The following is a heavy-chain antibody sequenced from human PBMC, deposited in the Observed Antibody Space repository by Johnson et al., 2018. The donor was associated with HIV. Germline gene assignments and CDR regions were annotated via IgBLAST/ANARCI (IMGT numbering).Heavy chain of an antibody. CDR3: GKPYSSGWPHIDAFDI. V-gene: IGHV3-30*02. Sequence: QVQLVESGGGVVQPGGTLRLSCAASGFIFRTYGMHWVRQAPGKGLEWVAFIRYDGSNKYYADAVKGRFSISRDNSKNTLYLQMSSLSAEDTAVYYCGKPYSSGWPHIDAFDIWGQGTMVTVSS. J-gene: IGHJ3*02. CDR1: GFIFRTYG. CDR2: IRYDGSNK. D-gene: IGHD6-19*01.